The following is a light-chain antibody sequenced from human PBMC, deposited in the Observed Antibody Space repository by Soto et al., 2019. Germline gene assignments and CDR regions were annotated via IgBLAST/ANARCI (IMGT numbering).Light chain of an antibody. CDR2: DAS. V-gene: IGKV3-11*01. J-gene: IGKJ1*01. CDR1: PSINSS. CDR3: QQRSEWPRT. Sequence: EIVLTQSPATLSLSPGERATLSCRASPSINSSLAWYQQKPGQAPRLLIYDASTRATGFPARFSGSGSGTDFTLTIGSLEPEDFAVYYCQQRSEWPRTFGQGTKVDIK.